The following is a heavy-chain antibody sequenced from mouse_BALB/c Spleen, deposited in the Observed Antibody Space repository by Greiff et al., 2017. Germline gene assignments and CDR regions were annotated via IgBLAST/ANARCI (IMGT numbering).Heavy chain of an antibody. D-gene: IGHD6-5*01. J-gene: IGHJ4*01. CDR1: GFTFSDYY. V-gene: IGHV5-4*02. CDR3: ARDSYDYDAMDY. CDR2: ISDGGSYT. Sequence: EVKVVESGGGLVKPGGSLKLSCAASGFTFSDYYMYWVRQTPEKRLEWVATISDGGSYTYYPDSVKGRFTISRDNAKNNLYLQMSSLKSEDTAMYYCARDSYDYDAMDYWGQGTSVTVSS.